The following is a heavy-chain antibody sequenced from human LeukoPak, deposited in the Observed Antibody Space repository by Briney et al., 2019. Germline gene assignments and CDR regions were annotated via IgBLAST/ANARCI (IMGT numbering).Heavy chain of an antibody. CDR2: IYYSGST. CDR1: GGSISSGDYY. V-gene: IGHV4-30-4*08. J-gene: IGHJ6*03. CDR3: ARLPLSHYYMDV. Sequence: SETLSLTCNVSGGSISSGDYYWSWIRQPPGKGLEWIGYIYYSGSTYYNPSLKSRVTISVDTSKNQFSLKLSSVTAADTAVYYCARLPLSHYYMDVWGKGTTVTVSS.